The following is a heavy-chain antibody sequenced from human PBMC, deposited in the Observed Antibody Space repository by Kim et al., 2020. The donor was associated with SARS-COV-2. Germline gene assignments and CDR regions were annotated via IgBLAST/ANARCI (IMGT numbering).Heavy chain of an antibody. Sequence: GGSLRLSCAASGFTFSSYGMHWVRQAPGKGLEWVATITYDGTSKYNADSVKGRFTISRDNSKNTVSLEMNSLRAEDTAIYFCARVEPHHSRWYYY. D-gene: IGHD1-26*01. CDR2: ITYDGTSK. V-gene: IGHV3-33*05. CDR1: GFTFSSYG. CDR3: ARVEPHHSRWYYY. J-gene: IGHJ6*01.